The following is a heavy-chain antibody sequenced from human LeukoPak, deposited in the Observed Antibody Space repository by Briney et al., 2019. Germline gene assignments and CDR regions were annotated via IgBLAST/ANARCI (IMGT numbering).Heavy chain of an antibody. V-gene: IGHV4-59*01. Sequence: SETLSLTSAVSGGSMSNYYWTWIRQAPGKGLEWIGYIYYSGSTNYNPSLKSRLTISVDTSKNQFSLRLSSVTAADTAVYYCARLRGNYFPDYWGQGTLVTVSS. CDR2: IYYSGST. J-gene: IGHJ4*02. CDR1: GGSMSNYY. D-gene: IGHD4-11*01. CDR3: ARLRGNYFPDY.